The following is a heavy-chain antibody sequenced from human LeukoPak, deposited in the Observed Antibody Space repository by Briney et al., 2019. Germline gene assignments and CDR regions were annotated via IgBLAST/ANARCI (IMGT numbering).Heavy chain of an antibody. CDR2: IRSKAYGGTT. Sequence: PGRSLRLSCTASGFTFGDYAMSWVRQAPGKGLEWVGFIRSKAYGGTTEYAASVKGRFTISRDDSKSIAYLQMNSLKTEDTAVYYCTRVDYDFWSGYCPDDYWGQGTLVTVSS. D-gene: IGHD3-3*01. J-gene: IGHJ4*02. CDR3: TRVDYDFWSGYCPDDY. CDR1: GFTFGDYA. V-gene: IGHV3-49*04.